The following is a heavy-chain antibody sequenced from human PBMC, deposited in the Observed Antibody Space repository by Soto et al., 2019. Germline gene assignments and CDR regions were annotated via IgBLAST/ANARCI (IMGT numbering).Heavy chain of an antibody. D-gene: IGHD4-17*01. CDR1: GGSISSSNW. CDR3: ARALADGDYYG. Sequence: QVQLQESGPGLVKPSGTLSLTCAVSGGSISSSNWWSWVRQAPGKGLEWIGEIFHSGSTNFNPSLKSRLTISVDKSKNQFSLRLSSVTAADTAVYYCARALADGDYYGWGQGTLVTVSS. J-gene: IGHJ4*02. V-gene: IGHV4-4*02. CDR2: IFHSGST.